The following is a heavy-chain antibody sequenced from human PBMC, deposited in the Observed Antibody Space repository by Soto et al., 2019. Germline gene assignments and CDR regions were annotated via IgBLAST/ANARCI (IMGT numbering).Heavy chain of an antibody. J-gene: IGHJ6*02. CDR1: GCSISSSSYY. V-gene: IGHV4-39*01. Sequence: SETLSLTCTVSGCSISSSSYYWGWIRQPPGKGLEWIGSIYYSGSTYYNPSLKSRVTISVDTSKNQFSLKLSSVTAADTAVYYCASQRGSYGYDYYYGMDVWGQGTTVTVSS. CDR2: IYYSGST. CDR3: ASQRGSYGYDYYYGMDV. D-gene: IGHD5-18*01.